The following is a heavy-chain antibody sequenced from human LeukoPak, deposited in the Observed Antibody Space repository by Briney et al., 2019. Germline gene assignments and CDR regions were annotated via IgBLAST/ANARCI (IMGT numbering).Heavy chain of an antibody. CDR1: GFTFDDYG. V-gene: IGHV3-20*04. D-gene: IGHD2-15*01. CDR3: ARVLGYCSGGSCLDWFDP. J-gene: IGHJ5*02. CDR2: INWNGGST. Sequence: GGSLRLSCAASGFTFDDYGMSWVRHAPGKGLEWVSGINWNGGSTGYADSVKGRFTISRDNAKNSLDLQMNSLRAEDTALYYCARVLGYCSGGSCLDWFDPWGQGTLVTVSS.